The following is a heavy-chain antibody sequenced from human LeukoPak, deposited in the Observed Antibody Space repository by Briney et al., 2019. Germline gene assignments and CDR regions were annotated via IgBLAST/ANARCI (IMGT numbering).Heavy chain of an antibody. CDR2: ISSGSNIV. J-gene: IGHJ4*02. V-gene: IGHV3-48*04. CDR1: GFTFNSYN. CDR3: ARSLISTTYRPDY. Sequence: GGSLRLSCVASGFTFNSYNMNWVRQAPGKGLEWISYISSGSNIVYYADSVKGRFTISRDNAKNSLYLQMNSLRAEDTAVYYCARSLISTTYRPDYWGQGTLVTVSS. D-gene: IGHD2/OR15-2a*01.